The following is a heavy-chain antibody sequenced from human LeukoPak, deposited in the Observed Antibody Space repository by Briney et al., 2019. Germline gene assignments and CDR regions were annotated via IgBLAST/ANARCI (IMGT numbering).Heavy chain of an antibody. V-gene: IGHV4-59*01. J-gene: IGHJ6*03. Sequence: SETLSLTCTVSGVSISSYYWSSVRQPPGKGLEWLGYIYYSGSTNYNPSLKSRVTISVDTSKNQFSLKLSSVTAADTAVYYCARGGGEYSSSWLGYYYYYYMDVWGKGTTVIISS. CDR1: GVSISSYY. CDR3: ARGGGEYSSSWLGYYYYYYMDV. D-gene: IGHD6-13*01. CDR2: IYYSGST.